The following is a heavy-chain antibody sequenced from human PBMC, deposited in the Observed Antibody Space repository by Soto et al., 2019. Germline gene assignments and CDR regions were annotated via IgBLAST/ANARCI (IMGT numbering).Heavy chain of an antibody. CDR3: ARLEGLATISYYFDF. J-gene: IGHJ4*02. CDR2: INHSGST. CDR1: EGSFSGYD. Sequence: PMSLTCAVYEGSFSGYDWSWISQPPGKGLEWIGDINHSGSTNYNPSLKTRVTISLDKSKSQFSLKLNSVTAADSAVYFCARLEGLATISYYFDFWGPGALVTVS. D-gene: IGHD5-12*01. V-gene: IGHV4-34*01.